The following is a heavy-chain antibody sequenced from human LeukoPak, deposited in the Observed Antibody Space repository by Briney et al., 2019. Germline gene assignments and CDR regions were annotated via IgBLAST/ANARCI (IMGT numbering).Heavy chain of an antibody. CDR3: ASGVRGEIRYCSSTSCYKESWFDP. V-gene: IGHV4-61*02. D-gene: IGHD2-2*02. J-gene: IGHJ5*02. CDR1: GGSISSGSYY. CDR2: IYTSGST. Sequence: PSQTLSLTCTVSGGSISSGSYYWSWIRQPAGKGLEWIGRIYTSGSTNYNPPLKSRVTISVDTSKNQFSLKLSSVTAADTAVYYCASGVRGEIRYCSSTSCYKESWFDPWGQGTLVTVSS.